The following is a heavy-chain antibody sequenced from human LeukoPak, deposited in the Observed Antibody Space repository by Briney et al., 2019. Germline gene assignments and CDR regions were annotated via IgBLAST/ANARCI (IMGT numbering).Heavy chain of an antibody. J-gene: IGHJ4*02. CDR3: ARQVQLERLGFGKEGSAFDY. V-gene: IGHV3-21*06. CDR1: GFTFSSYT. Sequence: PGGSLRLSCSASGFTFSSYTMNWVRQAPGKGLELVSSISSSSIYIYYADSVNGRFTISRDNAKNSLFLQMNSLRAEDTAVYYCARQVQLERLGFGKEGSAFDYWGQGTLVTVSS. CDR2: ISSSSIYI. D-gene: IGHD1-1*01.